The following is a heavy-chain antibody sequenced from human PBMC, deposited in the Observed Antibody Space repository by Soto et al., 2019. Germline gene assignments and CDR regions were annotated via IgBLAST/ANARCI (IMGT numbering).Heavy chain of an antibody. CDR1: GFTYSNYA. J-gene: IGHJ4*02. Sequence: PXGSLKLSCEVAGFTYSNYAMAWVRQAPGRGLEYVSSITGSGGYTYYALSVKGRFTISRDNSKNTLYVQMNSLKASDTAMYYCAAKYYYDSSGYYYEYYFDYWGQGTLVTVSS. D-gene: IGHD3-22*01. V-gene: IGHV3-23*01. CDR2: ITGSGGYT. CDR3: AAKYYYDSSGYYYEYYFDY.